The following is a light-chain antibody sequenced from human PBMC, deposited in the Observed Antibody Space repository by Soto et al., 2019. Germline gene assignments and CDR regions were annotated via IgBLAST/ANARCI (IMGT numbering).Light chain of an antibody. CDR3: CSYAGSDEVG. CDR1: SSDVGGYNY. CDR2: DVS. Sequence: QSALTQPRSVSGSPGQSVTISCTGTSSDVGGYNYVSWYQQHPGKAPKLMIYDVSNRPSGVPDRFSGSKSGNTASLTISGLESEDEADYFCCSYAGSDEVGFGTGTKVSVL. J-gene: IGLJ1*01. V-gene: IGLV2-11*01.